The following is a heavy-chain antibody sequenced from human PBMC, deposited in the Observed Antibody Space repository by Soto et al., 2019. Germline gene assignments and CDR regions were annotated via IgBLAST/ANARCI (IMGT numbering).Heavy chain of an antibody. D-gene: IGHD3-22*01. CDR3: AKGSSGFRHFDY. Sequence: EVQLLESGGGLVQPEGSLRLSCAASGFTFTNYAMSWVHQAPGKGLEWVSTIGGSGDSTYYADSVKGRFTISRDNSKNTLYLQINSLRAEDTAIYYCAKGSSGFRHFDYWGQGALVTVSS. CDR2: IGGSGDST. V-gene: IGHV3-23*01. J-gene: IGHJ4*02. CDR1: GFTFTNYA.